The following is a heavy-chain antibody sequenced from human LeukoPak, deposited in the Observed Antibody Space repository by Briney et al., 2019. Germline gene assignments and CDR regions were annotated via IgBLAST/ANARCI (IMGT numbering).Heavy chain of an antibody. CDR3: ARAHYIYAYTV. J-gene: IGHJ4*02. CDR2: INPNSGGT. D-gene: IGHD5-18*01. V-gene: IGHV1-2*02. Sequence: VASVKVSCKASGYTFSDNYMHWVRQAPGQGLEWVGWINPNSGGTNYAQKFQGRVTMTSDTSISTAYMELSRLRSDDTAVYYCARAHYIYAYTVWGQGTLVTVSS. CDR1: GYTFSDNY.